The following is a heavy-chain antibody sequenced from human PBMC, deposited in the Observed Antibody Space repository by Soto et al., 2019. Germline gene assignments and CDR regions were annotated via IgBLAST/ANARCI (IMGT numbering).Heavy chain of an antibody. J-gene: IGHJ3*02. CDR1: GFSLRSYA. V-gene: IGHV3-23*01. D-gene: IGHD4-17*01. CDR3: AKDPNGDYVGAFDI. Sequence: EVQRLESRGGLVQPGGSLRLSCAASGFSLRSYAMSWVRQAPGKGPEWVSGITASGGKTYYADSVKGRFTISRDNSKNTLYLQMNSLRAEDTAVYFCAKDPNGDYVGAFDIWGQGTMVTVSS. CDR2: ITASGGKT.